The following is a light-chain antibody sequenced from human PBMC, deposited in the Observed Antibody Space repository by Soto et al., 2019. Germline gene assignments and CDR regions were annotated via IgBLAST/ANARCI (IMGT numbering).Light chain of an antibody. J-gene: IGKJ4*01. V-gene: IGKV3-15*01. Sequence: EIVMTQSPATLSVSPGDRATLSCRASQRVGSSLAWYQQIPGQAPRLLIYDASTRATGIPARFGGSGSGTEFTLTISSLQSEDFAVYYCQQYNNWPPLTFGGGTKVELK. CDR1: QRVGSS. CDR3: QQYNNWPPLT. CDR2: DAS.